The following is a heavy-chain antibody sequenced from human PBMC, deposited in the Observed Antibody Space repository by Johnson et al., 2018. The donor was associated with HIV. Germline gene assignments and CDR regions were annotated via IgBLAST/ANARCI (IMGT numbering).Heavy chain of an antibody. D-gene: IGHD3-16*01. J-gene: IGHJ3*02. Sequence: QVQLVESGGGLVQPGRSLRLSCAASGFTFSSNPMHWVRQAPGKGLEWVAVMSFDGNNRYYADSVKGRFTISRDNSKNTLYLQMNSLRVEDTAVYYCAKDFVACWGRPADAFDIWGQGTMVTVSS. CDR3: AKDFVACWGRPADAFDI. V-gene: IGHV3-30-3*01. CDR2: MSFDGNNR. CDR1: GFTFSSNP.